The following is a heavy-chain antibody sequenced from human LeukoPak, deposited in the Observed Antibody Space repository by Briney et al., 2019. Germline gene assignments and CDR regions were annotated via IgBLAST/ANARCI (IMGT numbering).Heavy chain of an antibody. Sequence: GGSLRLSCAASGFTLSSYAMSWVRQAPGKGLEWVSAISVSGNTYHTDSVKGRFTISRDSSKNTLYLQMNRLRAEDAAVYYCAKAPVTTCSGAYCYPFDYWGQGTLVTVSS. CDR2: ISVSGNT. D-gene: IGHD2-21*01. V-gene: IGHV3-23*01. CDR3: AKAPVTTCSGAYCYPFDY. CDR1: GFTLSSYA. J-gene: IGHJ4*02.